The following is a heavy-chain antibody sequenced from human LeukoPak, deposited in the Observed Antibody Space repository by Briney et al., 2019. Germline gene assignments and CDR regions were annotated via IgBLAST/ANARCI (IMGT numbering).Heavy chain of an antibody. Sequence: PGGSLRLSCAASGFTFSSYGMHWVRQAPGKGLEWVAVISYDGSNKYYADSVKGRFTISRDNSKNTLYLQMNSLRAEDTAVYYCARERAERSVVRAEGAAEGGYYFDYWGQGTLVTVSS. J-gene: IGHJ4*02. D-gene: IGHD3-10*01. CDR2: ISYDGSNK. CDR3: ARERAERSVVRAEGAAEGGYYFDY. CDR1: GFTFSSYG. V-gene: IGHV3-30*03.